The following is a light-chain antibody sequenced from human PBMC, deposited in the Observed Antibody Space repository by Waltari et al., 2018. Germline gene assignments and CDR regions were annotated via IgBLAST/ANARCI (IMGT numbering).Light chain of an antibody. CDR2: SNN. J-gene: IGLJ2*01. Sequence: QSVLTQPPSASGTPGQRVTISCSGSSSNIGSNTVKWYQQLPGTAPKRLIYSNNQRPSGVPYRLSGSKSGTSASLAISGLQSEDEADYYCAAWDDSLNGVVFGGGTKLTVL. CDR1: SSNIGSNT. CDR3: AAWDDSLNGVV. V-gene: IGLV1-44*01.